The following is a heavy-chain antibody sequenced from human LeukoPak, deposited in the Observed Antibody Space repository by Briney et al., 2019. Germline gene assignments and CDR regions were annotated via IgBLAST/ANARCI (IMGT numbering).Heavy chain of an antibody. V-gene: IGHV1-18*01. CDR3: ARGRDYCGGDCFYFDY. CDR1: GYTFTSYG. Sequence: ASVKVSCKASGYTFTSYGISWVRQAPGQGLEWMGWISAYNGNTNYAQKLQGRVTMTRDTSTSTVYMELSSLRSEDTAVYYCARGRDYCGGDCFYFDYWGQGTLVTVSS. D-gene: IGHD2-21*02. J-gene: IGHJ4*02. CDR2: ISAYNGNT.